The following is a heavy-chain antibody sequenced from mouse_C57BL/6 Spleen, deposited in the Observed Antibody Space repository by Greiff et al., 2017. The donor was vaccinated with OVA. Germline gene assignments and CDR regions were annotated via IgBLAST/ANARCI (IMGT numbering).Heavy chain of an antibody. J-gene: IGHJ4*01. CDR3: APYEYYAMDY. Sequence: VQLQQSGAELARPGASVKLSCKASGYTFTSYGLSWVKQRTGQGLEWIGEIYPRSGNTYYNEKFKGKATLTADKSSSPAYMELRSLTSEDSAVYFCAPYEYYAMDYWGQGTSVTVSS. V-gene: IGHV1-81*01. D-gene: IGHD2-3*01. CDR2: IYPRSGNT. CDR1: GYTFTSYG.